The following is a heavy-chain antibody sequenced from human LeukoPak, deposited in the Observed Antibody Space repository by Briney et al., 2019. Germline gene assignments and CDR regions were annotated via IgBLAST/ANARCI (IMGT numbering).Heavy chain of an antibody. Sequence: GGSLRLSCAASGSTFSSYAMSWVRQAPGKGLEWVSAISGSGGSTYYADSVKGRFTISRDNSKNTLYLQMNSLRAEDTAVYYCAKGARGYSDGFYFDYWGQGTLVTVSS. CDR1: GSTFSSYA. V-gene: IGHV3-23*01. D-gene: IGHD2-15*01. CDR2: ISGSGGST. CDR3: AKGARGYSDGFYFDY. J-gene: IGHJ4*02.